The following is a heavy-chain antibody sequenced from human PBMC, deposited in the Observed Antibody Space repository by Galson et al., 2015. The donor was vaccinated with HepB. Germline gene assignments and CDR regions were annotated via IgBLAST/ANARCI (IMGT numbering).Heavy chain of an antibody. Sequence: SETLSLTCTVSAGSISSYYWSWIRQPPGKALEWIGYIYYSGSTNYNPSLKSRVTISLDTSKKQYSLKLSSVAAADTAVYYCARAIDRSWGNPYDAFDIWGQGTMVTVSS. J-gene: IGHJ3*02. CDR1: AGSISSYY. D-gene: IGHD6-13*01. CDR3: ARAIDRSWGNPYDAFDI. CDR2: IYYSGST. V-gene: IGHV4-59*01.